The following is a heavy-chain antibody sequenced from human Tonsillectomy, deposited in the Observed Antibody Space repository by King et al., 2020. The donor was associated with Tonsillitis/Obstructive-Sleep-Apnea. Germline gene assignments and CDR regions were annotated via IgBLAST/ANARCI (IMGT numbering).Heavy chain of an antibody. J-gene: IGHJ4*02. Sequence: VQLVESGGGLIQPGGSLRLSCAASGFTVSSHYMTWVRQAPGKGLEWVSVIYSGGSTYYADSVKGRFSISRDNSKNTLYLQMNNLRAEDTAVYYCACEGGWQVIPAAISFDHWGQGTLVTVSS. CDR2: IYSGGST. V-gene: IGHV3-53*01. CDR3: ACEGGWQVIPAAISFDH. CDR1: GFTVSSHY. D-gene: IGHD2-2*01.